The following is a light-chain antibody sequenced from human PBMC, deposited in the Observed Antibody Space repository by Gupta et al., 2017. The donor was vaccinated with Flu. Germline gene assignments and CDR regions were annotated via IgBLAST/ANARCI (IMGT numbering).Light chain of an antibody. CDR2: STD. J-gene: IGLJ3*02. CDR3: LLHYSGAWV. CDR1: TGVVTSGYY. V-gene: IGLV7-43*01. Sequence: TGTLTCASSTGVVTSGYYPNWFQQRPGQAPRALIYSTDNKHSWTPARFSGSLLGGKAALTLSGVQPEDEAEYYCLLHYSGAWVFGGGTKLTVL.